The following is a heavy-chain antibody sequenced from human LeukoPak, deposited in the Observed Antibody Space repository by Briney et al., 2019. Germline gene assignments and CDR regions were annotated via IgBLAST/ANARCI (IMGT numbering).Heavy chain of an antibody. CDR3: ARHASEVLGGPLYYFDY. Sequence: SETLSLTCTVSGGSISSYYWSWIRQPPGKGLEWIGYIYYSGSTNYNPSLKSRVTISVDTSKNQVSLKLSSMTAADTAVYYCARHASEVLGGPLYYFDYWGQGTLVNVSS. D-gene: IGHD4-23*01. J-gene: IGHJ4*02. CDR2: IYYSGST. V-gene: IGHV4-59*08. CDR1: GGSISSYY.